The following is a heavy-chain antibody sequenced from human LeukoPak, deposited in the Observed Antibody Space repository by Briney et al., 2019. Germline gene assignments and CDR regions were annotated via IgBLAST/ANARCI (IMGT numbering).Heavy chain of an antibody. Sequence: AGTLSLTCAASGGSISSYCWSWIRQPPGKGLEWVAYIYTSGSANYNPHLKSRVTISVGTSKNQFPLKLSSVPAADTAVYYCARRSSFPNNADLDCCRRGSLPRVS. CDR3: ARRSSFPNNADLDC. D-gene: IGHD1/OR15-1a*01. V-gene: IGHV4-4*09. CDR2: IYTSGSA. J-gene: IGHJ4*02. CDR1: GGSISSYC.